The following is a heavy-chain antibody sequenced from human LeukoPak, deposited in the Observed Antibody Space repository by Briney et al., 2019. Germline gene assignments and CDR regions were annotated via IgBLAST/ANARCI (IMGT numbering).Heavy chain of an antibody. J-gene: IGHJ4*02. Sequence: GGSLRLSCEASGFTFSRYWMSWVRQAPGKGLEWVANIKQDGSEKYYVDSVKGRFTISRDNAKNSLYLQMKSLRAEDTAVYYCAREGNIVVVPAPDHVDGIAAAGTADYRGQGTLVTVSS. CDR2: IKQDGSEK. CDR3: AREGNIVVVPAPDHVDGIAAAGTADY. CDR1: GFTFSRYW. D-gene: IGHD2-2*01. V-gene: IGHV3-7*01.